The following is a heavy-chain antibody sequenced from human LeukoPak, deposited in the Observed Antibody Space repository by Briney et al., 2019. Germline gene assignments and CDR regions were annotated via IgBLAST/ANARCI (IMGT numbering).Heavy chain of an antibody. V-gene: IGHV3-73*01. CDR2: IRSKANSYAT. D-gene: IGHD2-15*01. CDR1: GFTFSGSA. J-gene: IGHJ6*02. CDR3: TRRGRLGCSGGSCYSVMDV. Sequence: GGSLKLSCAASGFTFSGSAMHWVRQASGKGLEWVGRIRSKANSYATAYAASVKGRLTISRDDSKNTAYLQMNSLKTEDTAVYYCTRRGRLGCSGGSCYSVMDVWGQGTTVTVSS.